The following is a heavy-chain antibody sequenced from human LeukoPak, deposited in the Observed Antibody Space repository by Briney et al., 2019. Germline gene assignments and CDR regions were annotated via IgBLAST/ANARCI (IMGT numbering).Heavy chain of an antibody. CDR3: AREVQGGPFVVSIPFDY. Sequence: GGSLRLSCAASGFTFSSYDMNWVRQAPGKGLEWISYISTGGSAMLYADSVRGRFTISRDNAKNSLYLQMNSLRAEDTAVYYCAREVQGGPFVVSIPFDYWGQGTLVTVSS. CDR1: GFTFSSYD. V-gene: IGHV3-48*03. D-gene: IGHD2-21*01. J-gene: IGHJ4*02. CDR2: ISTGGSAM.